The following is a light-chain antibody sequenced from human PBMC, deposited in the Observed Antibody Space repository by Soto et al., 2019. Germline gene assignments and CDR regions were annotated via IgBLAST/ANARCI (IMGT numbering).Light chain of an antibody. CDR1: QSLLHSNGYNY. J-gene: IGKJ1*01. Sequence: DIVVTQSPLTLPVTPGETASISCRSSQSLLHSNGYNYLDWYLQKPGQSPQLLIYLGSNRASGIPDRFSGSGSCTDFTLKISRVEAEAVGVYYCVQALQSPPWTFGQGTKVEIK. CDR2: LGS. CDR3: VQALQSPPWT. V-gene: IGKV2-28*01.